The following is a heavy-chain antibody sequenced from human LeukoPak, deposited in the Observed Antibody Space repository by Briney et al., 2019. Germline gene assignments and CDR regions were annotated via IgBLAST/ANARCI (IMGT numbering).Heavy chain of an antibody. CDR2: IYHSGST. CDR1: GGAISSGGFY. V-gene: IGHV4-30-2*01. Sequence: SSETPSLTCTVSGGAISSGGFYWGWVPPPPRKGLEGVGYIYHSGSTYYNPSLKSRVTISVDRSKNQFSLKLSSVTAADTAVYYCARGHTIFGVVTPIDYWGQGTLVTVSS. CDR3: ARGHTIFGVVTPIDY. D-gene: IGHD3-3*01. J-gene: IGHJ4*02.